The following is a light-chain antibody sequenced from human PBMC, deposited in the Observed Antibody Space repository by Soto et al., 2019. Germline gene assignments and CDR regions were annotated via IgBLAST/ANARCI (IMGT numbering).Light chain of an antibody. J-gene: IGLJ2*01. V-gene: IGLV2-23*01. CDR1: SSDVGSYNL. CDR2: EGS. Sequence: QSVLTQPASVSGSPGQSITSSCTGTSSDVGSYNLVSWYQQHPGKAPKLMIYEGSKRPSGVSNRFSGSKSGNTASLTISGLQAEDEADYYCCSYAGSSIYVVFGGGTKLTVL. CDR3: CSYAGSSIYVV.